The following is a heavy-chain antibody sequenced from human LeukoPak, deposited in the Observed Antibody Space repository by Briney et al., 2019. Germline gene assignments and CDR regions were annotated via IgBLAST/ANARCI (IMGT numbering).Heavy chain of an antibody. Sequence: SHTLSLTCTVSGGSISSGGYYCSWIRQHPGKGLEWIGYIYYSGSTYYNPSLKSRVTISVDTSKNQFSLKLSSVTAADTAVYYCARARYSSGWYLDYWGQGTLVTVSS. CDR2: IYYSGST. V-gene: IGHV4-31*03. CDR3: ARARYSSGWYLDY. J-gene: IGHJ4*02. CDR1: GGSISSGGYY. D-gene: IGHD6-19*01.